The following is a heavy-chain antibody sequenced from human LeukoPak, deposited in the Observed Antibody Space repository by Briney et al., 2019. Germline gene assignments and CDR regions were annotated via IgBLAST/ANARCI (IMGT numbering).Heavy chain of an antibody. CDR3: AKWGDYDILTGYYVSDF. Sequence: GASLRLSCAASGFIFRNYAMSWVRQAPGKGLEWVSAITGSGDTTYYADSVKGRFTISRDNSKNTLYVVMNTLRAEDTAVYYCAKWGDYDILTGYYVSDFWGQGTLVTVSS. V-gene: IGHV3-23*01. D-gene: IGHD3-9*01. J-gene: IGHJ4*02. CDR1: GFIFRNYA. CDR2: ITGSGDTT.